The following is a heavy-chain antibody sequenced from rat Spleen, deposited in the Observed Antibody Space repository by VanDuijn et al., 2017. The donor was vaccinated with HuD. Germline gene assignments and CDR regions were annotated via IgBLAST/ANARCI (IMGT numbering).Heavy chain of an antibody. CDR3: TTYYYDGSY. J-gene: IGHJ2*01. CDR2: ITNSGGST. Sequence: EVQLVESGGGLVQPGRSLKLSCAASGFTFSNYGMAWVRQAPTKGLEWVASITNSGGSTYYRDSVKGRFTISRDNAKSTLYLQMDSLRSEDTATYYCTTYYYDGSYWGQGVMVTVSS. D-gene: IGHD1-12*02. CDR1: GFTFSNYG. V-gene: IGHV5-27*01.